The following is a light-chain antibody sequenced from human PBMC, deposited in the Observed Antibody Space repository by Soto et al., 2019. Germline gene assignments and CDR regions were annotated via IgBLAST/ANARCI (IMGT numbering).Light chain of an antibody. CDR2: WAS. Sequence: DIVMSQSPDSLAASLGERATINCKSSQSLLYDSNNKNYLAWYQQKPGQPPKLLISWASTRESGVPDRFSGSGSGTDFTLTISSLQAEDVATYYCQQYYSGRTFGQGTKVDIK. V-gene: IGKV4-1*01. CDR1: QSLLYDSNNKNY. CDR3: QQYYSGRT. J-gene: IGKJ1*01.